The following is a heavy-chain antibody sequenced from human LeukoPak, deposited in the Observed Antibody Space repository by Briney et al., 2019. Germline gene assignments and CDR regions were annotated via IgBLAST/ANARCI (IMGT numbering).Heavy chain of an antibody. CDR3: AKRGDGGAWYDY. CDR1: GFTFSSYW. Sequence: GGSLRLSCAGSGFTFSSYWMDWVRQAPGKGLVWVSRISSDGSNTAYADSVKGRFTISRDNAKNTLYLQMSSLRAEDTAVYYCAKRGDGGAWYDYWGQGTLVIVSS. V-gene: IGHV3-74*01. J-gene: IGHJ4*02. D-gene: IGHD6-19*01. CDR2: ISSDGSNT.